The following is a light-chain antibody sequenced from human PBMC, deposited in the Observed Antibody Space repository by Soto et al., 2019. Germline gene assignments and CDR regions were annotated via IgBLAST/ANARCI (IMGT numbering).Light chain of an antibody. CDR3: LQHKSFPFT. Sequence: DIQMTQSPSSLSASVGDRVTITCRASQDIGIHLGWYQQKPRQAPKRLIYAASSLESGVPSRFSGRGSGTEFPLTISSLQAEDFATYYCLQHKSFPFTFGQGTRLDIK. CDR1: QDIGIH. J-gene: IGKJ5*01. CDR2: AAS. V-gene: IGKV1-17*01.